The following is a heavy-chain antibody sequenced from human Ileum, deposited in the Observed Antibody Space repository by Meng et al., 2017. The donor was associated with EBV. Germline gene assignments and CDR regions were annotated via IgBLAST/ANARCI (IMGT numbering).Heavy chain of an antibody. CDR2: INAGNGNT. V-gene: IGHV1-3*01. J-gene: IGHJ4*02. CDR1: GYTFTSYA. Sequence: VLLVQSGPAVKEPGASVKVSCKASGYTFTSYAMHWVRQAPGQRLEWMGWINAGNGNTKYSQKFQGRVTITRDTSASTAYMELSSLRSEDTAVYYCARDIPSINYFDYWGQGTLVTVSS. D-gene: IGHD2-21*01. CDR3: ARDIPSINYFDY.